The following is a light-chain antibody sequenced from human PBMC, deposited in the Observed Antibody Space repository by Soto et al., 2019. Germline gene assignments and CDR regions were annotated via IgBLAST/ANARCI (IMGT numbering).Light chain of an antibody. J-gene: IGKJ2*01. V-gene: IGKV3-15*01. CDR3: QQYNHWPPYN. CDR2: RTS. CDR1: QSVSSSY. Sequence: EIVLTQSPGTLSLSPGERATLSCRASQSVSSSYLAWYQQKPGQAPRLLMFRTSSRATGFPARFSGSGSGTEFNLTISSLQSEDFGVYYCQQYNHWPPYNFGQGTKVDIK.